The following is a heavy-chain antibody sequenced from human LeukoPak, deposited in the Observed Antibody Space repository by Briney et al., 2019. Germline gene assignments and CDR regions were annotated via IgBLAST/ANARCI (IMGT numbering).Heavy chain of an antibody. J-gene: IGHJ4*02. V-gene: IGHV3-7*01. Sequence: GGSLRRSCAASGLTFSDVWMSWVRQTPGKGPEWVANIKQDGSEKYYVDSVKGRFTISRDNAKNSLYLQMNSLRAEDTAVYYCARGPIRIAAAGSPYFDYWGQGTLVTVSS. CDR3: ARGPIRIAAAGSPYFDY. CDR1: GLTFSDVW. D-gene: IGHD6-13*01. CDR2: IKQDGSEK.